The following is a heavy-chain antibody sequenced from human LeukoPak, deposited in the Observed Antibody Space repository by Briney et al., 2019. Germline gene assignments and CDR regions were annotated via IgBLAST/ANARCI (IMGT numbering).Heavy chain of an antibody. J-gene: IGHJ4*02. CDR1: GGSISSSSYY. CDR3: ATSNPKVGATTG. D-gene: IGHD1-26*01. V-gene: IGHV4-39*01. Sequence: SETLSLTCTVSGGSISSSSYYWGWIRQPPGKGLEWIGSIYYSGSTYYNPSLKGQVTISVDTSKNQFSLKLSSVTAADTAVYYCATSNPKVGATTGWGQGTLVTVSS. CDR2: IYYSGST.